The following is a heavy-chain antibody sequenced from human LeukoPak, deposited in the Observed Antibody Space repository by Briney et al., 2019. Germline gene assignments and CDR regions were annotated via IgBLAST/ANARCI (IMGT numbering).Heavy chain of an antibody. Sequence: GRSLRLSCAASGFTFSNDWMTGVRQAPGKGLEWVANIKPDGSEKYYVDSVKGRFTISRDNAKNSLYLHMNSLTAEDTAVYDCARVHADWGQGTLVTVSS. CDR1: GFTFSNDW. CDR3: ARVHAD. J-gene: IGHJ4*02. V-gene: IGHV3-7*01. CDR2: IKPDGSEK.